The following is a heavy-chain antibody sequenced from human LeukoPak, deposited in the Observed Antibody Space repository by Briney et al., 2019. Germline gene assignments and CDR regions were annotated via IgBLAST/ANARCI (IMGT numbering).Heavy chain of an antibody. CDR3: ARDLGYYGSGSYDI. CDR1: RGSISGYY. CDR2: IYYSGST. J-gene: IGHJ3*02. D-gene: IGHD3-10*01. V-gene: IGHV4-59*01. Sequence: SETLSLTCTVSRGSISGYYWSWIRQPPGKGLEWIGYIYYSGSTSYNPSLKSRVTISVDTSKNQFSLKLSSVTAADTAVYYCARDLGYYGSGSYDIWGQGTMVTVSS.